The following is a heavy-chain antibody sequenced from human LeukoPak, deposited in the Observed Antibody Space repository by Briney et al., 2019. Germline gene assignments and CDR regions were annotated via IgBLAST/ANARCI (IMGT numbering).Heavy chain of an antibody. CDR1: GGSISSSSYY. J-gene: IGHJ6*03. Sequence: PSETLSLTCTVSGGSISSSSYYWGWIRQPPGKGLEWIVRIYTSGSTNYNPSLKSRVTMSVDTSKNQFSLTLSSVTAADTAVYYCARQIRAVGATAGNYYYYYMDVWGKGTTVTVSS. CDR2: IYTSGST. CDR3: ARQIRAVGATAGNYYYYYMDV. D-gene: IGHD2-15*01. V-gene: IGHV4-61*05.